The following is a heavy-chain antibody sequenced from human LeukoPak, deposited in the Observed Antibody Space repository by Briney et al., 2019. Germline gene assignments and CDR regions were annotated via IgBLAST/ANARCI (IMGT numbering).Heavy chain of an antibody. D-gene: IGHD6-19*01. CDR2: ISAYNGNT. Sequence: ASVKVSCRASGYTFTSYGISWVRQAPGQGLEWMGWISAYNGNTNYAQKLQGRVTMTTDTSTSTAYMELRSLRSDDTAVYYCARDRIAVAGTNYYYGMDVWGKGATVTVSS. J-gene: IGHJ6*04. CDR3: ARDRIAVAGTNYYYGMDV. CDR1: GYTFTSYG. V-gene: IGHV1-18*04.